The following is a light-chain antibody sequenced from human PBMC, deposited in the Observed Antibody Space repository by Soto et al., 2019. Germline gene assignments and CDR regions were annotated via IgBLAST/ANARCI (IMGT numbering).Light chain of an antibody. CDR3: QQANSFPIT. J-gene: IGKJ5*01. Sequence: DIQMTQSPSSMAASVGDRVTITCRASQDVGKWLAWYQQKPGKAPTLLIHGASSLQSGVPPRYSGSGYWTDFTLTISSLQPEDFATYYYQQANSFPITFRQGTRLEIK. CDR1: QDVGKW. CDR2: GAS. V-gene: IGKV1-12*01.